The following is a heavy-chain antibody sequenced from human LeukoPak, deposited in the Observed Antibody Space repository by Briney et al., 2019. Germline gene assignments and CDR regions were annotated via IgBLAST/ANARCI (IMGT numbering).Heavy chain of an antibody. CDR1: GFTFSSYS. CDR2: ISSSSSYI. Sequence: GGFLRLSCAASGFTFSSYSMNWVRQAPGKGLEWVSSISSSSSYIYYADSVKGRFTISRDNAKNSLYLQMNSLRAEDTAVYYCARGENYYDSSPFDYWGQGTLVTVSS. J-gene: IGHJ4*02. D-gene: IGHD3-22*01. CDR3: ARGENYYDSSPFDY. V-gene: IGHV3-21*01.